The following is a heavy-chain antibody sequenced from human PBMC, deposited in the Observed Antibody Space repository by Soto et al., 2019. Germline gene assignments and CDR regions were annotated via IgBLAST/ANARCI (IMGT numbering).Heavy chain of an antibody. CDR3: ARRPNSSSWQRYNWFDP. V-gene: IGHV4-34*01. CDR1: GGSFIGYY. CDR2: INHSGST. D-gene: IGHD6-13*01. Sequence: SETLSLTCAVYGGSFIGYYWSWIRQPPGKGLEWIGEINHSGSTNYNPSLKSRVTISVDTSKNQFSLKLSSVTAADTAVYYCARRPNSSSWQRYNWFDPWGQGTLVTVSS. J-gene: IGHJ5*02.